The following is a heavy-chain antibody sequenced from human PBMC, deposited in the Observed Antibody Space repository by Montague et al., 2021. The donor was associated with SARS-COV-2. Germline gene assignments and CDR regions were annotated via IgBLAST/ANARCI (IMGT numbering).Heavy chain of an antibody. D-gene: IGHD3-10*01. CDR1: ELRRRSEEHR. V-gene: IGHV2-70*01. CDR3: ARNGVEFLGSEKYYSGNWLDV. J-gene: IGHJ5*02. CDR2: NNWDDDK. Sequence: PALVKPTQSLALAQGVVELRRRSEEHRSELQSPTKLVCRLLLAQNNWDDDKYYSTSLKTRLTISKDTSKNQVVLTMTNMNPADTATYYCARNGVEFLGSEKYYSGNWLDVWCQGTLVTVSS.